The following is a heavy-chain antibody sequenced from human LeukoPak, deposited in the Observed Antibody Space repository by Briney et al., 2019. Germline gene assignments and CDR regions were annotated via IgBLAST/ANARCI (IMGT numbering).Heavy chain of an antibody. CDR2: ISYDGSNK. D-gene: IGHD3-22*01. CDR1: GFTFSSYA. Sequence: GGSLRLSCAASGFTFSSYAMSWVRHAPGEGLEWVAIISYDGSNKYYADSVKGRFTISRDNSKNTLYLQMNSLRVEDTAMYYCARGADYYDTSRYQYYFDYWGQGTLVTVSS. J-gene: IGHJ4*02. CDR3: ARGADYYDTSRYQYYFDY. V-gene: IGHV3-30-3*01.